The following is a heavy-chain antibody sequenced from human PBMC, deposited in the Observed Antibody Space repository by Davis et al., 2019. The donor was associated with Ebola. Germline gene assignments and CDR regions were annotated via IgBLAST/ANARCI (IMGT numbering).Heavy chain of an antibody. Sequence: GSLSLTCTVSGGAIRGNDYYWTWIRQPPGKGLEWIGNMHYGGATYYNPSLKSRVSIFVDTSKNQFSMKLSSVTATDTAVYYCARRFSSPYFDPWGQGIMVTVSS. J-gene: IGHJ4*02. CDR1: GGAIRGNDYY. CDR2: MHYGGAT. V-gene: IGHV4-39*01. D-gene: IGHD6-13*01. CDR3: ARRFSSPYFDP.